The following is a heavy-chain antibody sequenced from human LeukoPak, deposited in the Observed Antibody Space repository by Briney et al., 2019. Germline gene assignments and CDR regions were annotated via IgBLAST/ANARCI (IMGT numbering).Heavy chain of an antibody. CDR3: ARDPIVVVVAATYDAFDI. CDR2: IKQDGSEK. V-gene: IGHV3-7*01. D-gene: IGHD2-15*01. CDR1: GFTFSSYW. Sequence: GGSLRLSCAASGFTFSSYWMSWVRQAPGKGLERVANIKQDGSEKYYVDSVKGRFTISRDNAKNSLYLQMNSLRAEDTAVYYCARDPIVVVVAATYDAFDIWGQGTMVTVSS. J-gene: IGHJ3*02.